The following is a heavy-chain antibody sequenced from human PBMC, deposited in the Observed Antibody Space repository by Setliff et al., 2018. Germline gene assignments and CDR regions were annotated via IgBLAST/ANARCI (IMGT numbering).Heavy chain of an antibody. J-gene: IGHJ4*02. CDR3: ARDRGSNNSPEDFDY. D-gene: IGHD1-1*01. V-gene: IGHV4-31*03. CDR2: VHYSGNT. Sequence: SETLSLTCTVSGASISSGNYYWNWIRQHPGKGLEWIGYVHYSGNTFYNPSLKSRVMITIDTSKNQFSLKLGFVAAADTAVYYCARDRGSNNSPEDFDYWGLGTLVTVSS. CDR1: GASISSGNYY.